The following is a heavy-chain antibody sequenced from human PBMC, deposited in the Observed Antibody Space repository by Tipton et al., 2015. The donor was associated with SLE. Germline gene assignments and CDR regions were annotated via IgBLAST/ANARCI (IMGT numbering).Heavy chain of an antibody. CDR2: IYYSGST. D-gene: IGHD1-1*01. V-gene: IGHV4-61*05. Sequence: TLSLTCTVSGGSISSSSYYWGWIRQPPGKGLEWIGYIYYSGSTNYNPSLKSRVTISVDTSKNQFSLKLSSVTAADTAVYYCARGVLERRFDFDYWGQGTLVTVSS. CDR1: GGSISSSSYY. CDR3: ARGVLERRFDFDY. J-gene: IGHJ4*02.